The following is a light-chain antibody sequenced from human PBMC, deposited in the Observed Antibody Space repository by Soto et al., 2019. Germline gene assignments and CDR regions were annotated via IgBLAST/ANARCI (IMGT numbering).Light chain of an antibody. CDR1: SSDVGNYNL. Sequence: QSALTQHASVSGSPGQSIAISCTGTSSDVGNYNLVSWFQQHPGKAPKLMIYEDSKRPSGVSNRFSGSKSGNTASLTISGLQADDEADYYCCSYADSNTYVFGSGTKVTVL. CDR2: EDS. V-gene: IGLV2-23*01. J-gene: IGLJ1*01. CDR3: CSYADSNTYV.